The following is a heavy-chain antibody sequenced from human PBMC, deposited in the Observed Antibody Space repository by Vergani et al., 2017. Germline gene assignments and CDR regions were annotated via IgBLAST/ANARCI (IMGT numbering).Heavy chain of an antibody. V-gene: IGHV3-21*01. CDR2: ICSSSSYI. D-gene: IGHD6-13*01. CDR1: GFTFSSYS. J-gene: IGHJ4*02. CDR3: AREVIAAAGIDY. Sequence: EVQLVESGGGLVKPGGSLRLSCAASGFTFSSYSMNWVRQAPGKGLEWVSSICSSSSYIYYADSVKGRFTISRDNAKNSLYLQMNSLRAEDTAVYYCAREVIAAAGIDYWGQGTLVTVSS.